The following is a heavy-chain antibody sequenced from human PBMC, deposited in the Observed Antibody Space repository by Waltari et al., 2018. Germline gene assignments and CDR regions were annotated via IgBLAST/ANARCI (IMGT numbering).Heavy chain of an antibody. CDR2: FNGNGGGT. CDR1: GFTFSTYA. D-gene: IGHD2-8*01. J-gene: IGHJ5*02. CDR3: AKDNALHWFDP. Sequence: EVQWLESGGGLVQPGGSLRLSCATSGFTFSTYAMSWVRQAPGQGLEWVSTFNGNGGGTYYADSVKGRFTISRDNSKNTLYLQMNSLGVEDTAVYFCAKDNALHWFDPWGQGTLVTVSS. V-gene: IGHV3-23*01.